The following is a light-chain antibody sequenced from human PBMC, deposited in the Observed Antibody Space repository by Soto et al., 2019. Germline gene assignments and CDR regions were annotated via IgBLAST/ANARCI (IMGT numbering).Light chain of an antibody. V-gene: IGKV1-5*01. CDR3: QQYNSYAPT. Sequence: DIQMTQSPSTLSASVGARVTITCRASQSISSWLAWYQQKPGKAPKLLIYDASSLESGVPSRFSGSGSGTEFTLTVSSLQPDDFATYYCQQYNSYAPTCGQGTKVEIK. J-gene: IGKJ1*01. CDR2: DAS. CDR1: QSISSW.